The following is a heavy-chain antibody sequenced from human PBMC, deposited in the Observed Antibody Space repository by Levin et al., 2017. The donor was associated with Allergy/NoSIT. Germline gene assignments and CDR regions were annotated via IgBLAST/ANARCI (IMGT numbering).Heavy chain of an antibody. CDR1: GFTFHDYG. CDR2: INWSASST. D-gene: IGHD3-10*01. J-gene: IGHJ4*02. V-gene: IGHV3-20*04. CDR3: VRGDYYGSGSYNYFDY. Sequence: GGSLRLSCAASGFTFHDYGMTWVRQAPGKGLEWVSGINWSASSTGYADSVKGRFTISRDNAKNSLHLQMNSLRAEDTAFYYCVRGDYYGSGSYNYFDYWGQGTLVTVSS.